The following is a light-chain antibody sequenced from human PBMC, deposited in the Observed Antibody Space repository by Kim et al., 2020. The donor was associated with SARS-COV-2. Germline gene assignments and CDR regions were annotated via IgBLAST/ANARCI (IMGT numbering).Light chain of an antibody. CDR1: TCNVETSY. J-gene: IGLJ3*02. CDR2: RNN. Sequence: VTITCSGSTCNVETSYVHGYQQVPGTAPKLLIYRNNQWPSGAPDRFSGSKSGTSASLAISGLRSEDEADYYCEAWDDSLSGPNWVFGGGTQLTVL. CDR3: EAWDDSLSGPNWV. V-gene: IGLV1-47*01.